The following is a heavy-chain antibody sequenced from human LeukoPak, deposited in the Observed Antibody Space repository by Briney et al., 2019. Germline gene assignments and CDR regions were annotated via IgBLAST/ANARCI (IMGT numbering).Heavy chain of an antibody. V-gene: IGHV3-21*01. CDR1: EFSFSSYN. J-gene: IGHJ5*02. CDR2: ISSSSGYI. Sequence: GGSLRLSCAASEFSFSSYNMNWVRQAPGKGLEWVSSISSSSGYIYYADSVKGRFTISRDNAKNSLYLQVNSLTAEDTAVYYCASLGHWFDPWGQGTLVTVSS. D-gene: IGHD7-27*01. CDR3: ASLGHWFDP.